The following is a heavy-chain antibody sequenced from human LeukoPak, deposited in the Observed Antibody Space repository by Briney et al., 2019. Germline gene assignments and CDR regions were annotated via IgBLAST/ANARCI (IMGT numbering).Heavy chain of an antibody. Sequence: GASVKVSCKASGYTFTSYYMHWVRQAPGQGLEWMGIINPSGGSTSYAQKFQGRVTMTRDTSTSTVYMELSSLRSEDTAVYYCARDQGGWEGSVYFDYWGQGTLVTVSS. CDR1: GYTFTSYY. J-gene: IGHJ4*02. D-gene: IGHD1-26*01. V-gene: IGHV1-46*01. CDR2: INPSGGST. CDR3: ARDQGGWEGSVYFDY.